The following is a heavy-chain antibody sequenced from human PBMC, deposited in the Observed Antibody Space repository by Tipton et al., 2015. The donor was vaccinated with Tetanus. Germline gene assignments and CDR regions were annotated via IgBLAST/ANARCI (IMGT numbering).Heavy chain of an antibody. CDR1: GYNFTIYW. CDR2: INPTDYQT. Sequence: QLVQSGAEVKKPGESLKISCKPSGYNFTIYWIGWVRQMPGKGLEWMGVINPTDYQTSYNSSFEGQVTISADRSINTAYLQWSSLQTSDTAMYFCARRRSAILSGSYHWYFDIWGRGTLVTVSS. CDR3: ARRRSAILSGSYHWYFDI. V-gene: IGHV5-51*01. D-gene: IGHD3-9*01. J-gene: IGHJ2*01.